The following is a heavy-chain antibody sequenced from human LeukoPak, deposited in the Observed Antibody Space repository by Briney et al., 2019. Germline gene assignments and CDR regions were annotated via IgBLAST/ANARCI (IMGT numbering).Heavy chain of an antibody. J-gene: IGHJ4*02. CDR3: ARRLRGFEGSWVFDY. CDR1: GFSLTTSGVG. V-gene: IGHV2-5*01. CDR2: IFWNDDT. D-gene: IGHD6-13*01. Sequence: QSGPTLVKPTQTLTLACTFSGFSLTTSGVGVGWIRQPPGKALEWLALIFWNDDTRYSPSLKSSLTITRGTSKNQVVLTMTNMDPVDTATYYCARRLRGFEGSWVFDYWSQGTLVTISS.